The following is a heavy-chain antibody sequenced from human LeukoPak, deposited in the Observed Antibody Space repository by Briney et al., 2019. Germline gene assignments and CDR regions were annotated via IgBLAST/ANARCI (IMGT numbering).Heavy chain of an antibody. CDR3: ARGDFYDSSVYYYD. V-gene: IGHV1-2*02. CDR2: LNPKSGGR. J-gene: IGHJ4*02. Sequence: VASVKVSCKASGYTLTGYYIHWVRQAPGQGLEWMGWLNPKSGGRNYAQKFQGRVSMTRDTSISTAYMDLSSLRFDDSAMYYCARGDFYDSSVYYYDWGQGTLITVSS. CDR1: GYTLTGYY. D-gene: IGHD3-22*01.